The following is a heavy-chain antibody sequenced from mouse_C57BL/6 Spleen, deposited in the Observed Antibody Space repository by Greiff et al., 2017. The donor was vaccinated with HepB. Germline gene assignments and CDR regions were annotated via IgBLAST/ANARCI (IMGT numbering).Heavy chain of an antibody. CDR1: GYTFTSYW. Sequence: QVQLQQPGTELVKPGASVKLSCKASGYTFTSYWMHWVKQRPGQGLEWIGNINPSNGGTNYNEKFQSKATLTVDKSSSTAYMQLSSLTSEDTAVYYCARADYDYHCYFDVWGTGTTVTVSS. J-gene: IGHJ1*03. D-gene: IGHD2-4*01. CDR2: INPSNGGT. V-gene: IGHV1-53*01. CDR3: ARADYDYHCYFDV.